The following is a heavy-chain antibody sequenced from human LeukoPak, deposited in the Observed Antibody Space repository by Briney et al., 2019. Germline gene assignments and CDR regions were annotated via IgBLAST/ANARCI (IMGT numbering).Heavy chain of an antibody. V-gene: IGHV1-69*13. CDR2: IIPIFGTA. CDR1: GGTFSSYA. J-gene: IGHJ4*02. CDR3: ARGRRNYYDSSGYYYLLYFDY. D-gene: IGHD3-22*01. Sequence: SVKVSCKASGGTFSSYAISWVRQAPGQGLEWMGGIIPIFGTANYAQKFQGRVTITADESTSTAYMELSSLRSEDTAVYHCARGRRNYYDSSGYYYLLYFDYWGQGTLVTVSS.